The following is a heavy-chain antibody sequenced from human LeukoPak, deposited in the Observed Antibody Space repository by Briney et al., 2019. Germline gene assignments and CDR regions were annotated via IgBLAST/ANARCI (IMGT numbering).Heavy chain of an antibody. Sequence: PGGSLRLSCAASGFTFSRYWMHWVRHAPGKGLMWVSRVNTDGSTTTYADSVKGRFTISRDNAKNTLYLQMNSLRVEDTAVYYCARDLSDYGDSWGQGSLVTVSS. CDR2: VNTDGSTT. J-gene: IGHJ4*02. CDR3: ARDLSDYGDS. V-gene: IGHV3-74*01. CDR1: GFTFSRYW.